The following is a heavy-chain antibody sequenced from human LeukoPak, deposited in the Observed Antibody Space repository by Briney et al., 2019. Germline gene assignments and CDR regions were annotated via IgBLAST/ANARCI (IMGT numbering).Heavy chain of an antibody. CDR2: IKQDGSEK. Sequence: GGSLRLSCAASGVMFPSYWMTWVRQAPGKGLEWVANIKQDGSEKYYVDSVKGRFTVSRDNAKNSVYLQMNSLRAEDTAVYYCARRHHFGFLDSWGQGTLVTVSS. CDR1: GVMFPSYW. CDR3: ARRHHFGFLDS. J-gene: IGHJ4*02. V-gene: IGHV3-7*04. D-gene: IGHD3-10*01.